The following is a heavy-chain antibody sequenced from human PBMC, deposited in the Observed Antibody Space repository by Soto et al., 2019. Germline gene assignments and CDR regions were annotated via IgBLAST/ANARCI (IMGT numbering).Heavy chain of an antibody. CDR1: GFTFSSYA. J-gene: IGHJ4*02. CDR3: AKQQWLAPACDY. Sequence: EVQLLESGGGLVQPGGSLRLSCAASGFTFSSYAMSWVRQAPGKGLEWVSAISGSGGSTYYADSVKGRFTISRDNSKNTLYLQMNRLRAEDTAVYYCAKQQWLAPACDYWGQGTLVTVSS. D-gene: IGHD6-19*01. V-gene: IGHV3-23*01. CDR2: ISGSGGST.